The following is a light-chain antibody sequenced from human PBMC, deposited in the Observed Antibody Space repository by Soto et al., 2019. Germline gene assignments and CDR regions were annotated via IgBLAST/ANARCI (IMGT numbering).Light chain of an antibody. CDR3: PQSYSTPRT. Sequence: IQMTQSPSSLSASVRDRVTITCRASQSISGHLNWYQQKPGKAPKLLIYAATSLQSGVPSRFSGSGSGTDVTLTFSSLKPDDFGTDYCPQSYSTPRTCGQGTNVE. V-gene: IGKV1-39*01. J-gene: IGKJ1*01. CDR1: QSISGH. CDR2: AAT.